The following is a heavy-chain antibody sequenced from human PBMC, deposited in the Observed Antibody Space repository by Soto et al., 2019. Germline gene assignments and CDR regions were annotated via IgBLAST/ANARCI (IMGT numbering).Heavy chain of an antibody. D-gene: IGHD5-18*01. V-gene: IGHV4-34*01. Sequence: SKTLSLTCAVYGRTFSGYYWTWIRQPPGTGLEWNGEINHSGSTNYTPPLKSRVTISVDTSNNQFPLKLSSVTFADTAVYYCARRYGSCFDYWGQGTLVTVSS. CDR2: INHSGST. CDR3: ARRYGSCFDY. CDR1: GRTFSGYY. J-gene: IGHJ4*02.